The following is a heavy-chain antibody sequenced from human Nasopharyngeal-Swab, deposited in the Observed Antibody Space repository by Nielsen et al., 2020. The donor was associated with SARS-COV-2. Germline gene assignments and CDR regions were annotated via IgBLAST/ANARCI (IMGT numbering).Heavy chain of an antibody. V-gene: IGHV3-74*01. D-gene: IGHD3-3*01. Sequence: GESLKISCAASGFTFSSYWMHWVRQAPGKGLVWVSRINSDGSSTSYADSVKGRFTISRDNAKNTLYLQMNSLRAEDTAVYYCARGYYDFWSGYAGSDPWGQGTLVTVSS. CDR2: INSDGSST. J-gene: IGHJ5*02. CDR3: ARGYYDFWSGYAGSDP. CDR1: GFTFSSYW.